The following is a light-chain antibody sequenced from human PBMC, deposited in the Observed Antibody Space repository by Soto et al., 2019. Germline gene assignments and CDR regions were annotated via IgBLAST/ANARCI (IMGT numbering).Light chain of an antibody. V-gene: IGKV3-20*01. CDR1: QSVISNF. J-gene: IGKJ2*01. Sequence: ENVLTQSPGTLSLSPGERAILSCRASQSVISNFLAWYQQKPGQAPRLLIYGASSRATGIPDRFSGSGSGTDFPLTISRLEPEDFAVYYCLQYGSSPYTFGQGAKLEIK. CDR2: GAS. CDR3: LQYGSSPYT.